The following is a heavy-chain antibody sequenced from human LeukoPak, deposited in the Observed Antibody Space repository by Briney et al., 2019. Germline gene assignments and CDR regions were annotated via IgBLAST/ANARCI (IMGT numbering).Heavy chain of an antibody. CDR3: AKDLGDYTSSWSMYNWFDP. CDR1: GFTFSSYA. CDR2: ISGSGGAT. V-gene: IGHV3-23*01. D-gene: IGHD6-13*01. J-gene: IGHJ5*02. Sequence: GGSLRLSCAASGFTFSSYAMSWVRQAPGKGLEWVSGISGSGGATYYADSVKGRFTISRDKSKNTLYLQMNSLRPEDTAVYYCAKDLGDYTSSWSMYNWFDPWGQGTLVTVSS.